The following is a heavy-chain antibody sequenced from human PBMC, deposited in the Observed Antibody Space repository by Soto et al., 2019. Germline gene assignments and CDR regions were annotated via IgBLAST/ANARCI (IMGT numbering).Heavy chain of an antibody. CDR1: GFTVSSNY. CDR3: ARAGMGYAFDI. Sequence: GGSLRLSCAASGFTVSSNYMSWVRQAPGKGLEWVSVIYSGGSTYYADSVKGRFTISRHNSKNTLYLQMNSLRAEDTGVDYGARAGMGYAFDIWGQGTMVTVSS. J-gene: IGHJ3*02. CDR2: IYSGGST. V-gene: IGHV3-53*04.